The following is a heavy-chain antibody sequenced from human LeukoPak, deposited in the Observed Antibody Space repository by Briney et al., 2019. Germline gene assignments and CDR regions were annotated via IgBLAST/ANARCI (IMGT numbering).Heavy chain of an antibody. V-gene: IGHV1-24*01. CDR1: GGTFSSYA. CDR3: ATAANTYNWNYGRAFDI. CDR2: FDPEDGET. J-gene: IGHJ3*02. D-gene: IGHD1-7*01. Sequence: GASVKVSCKASGGTFSSYAISWVRQAPGQGLEWMGGFDPEDGETIYAQKFQGRVTMTEDTSTDTAYMELSSLRSEDTAIYYCATAANTYNWNYGRAFDIWGQGTMVTVSS.